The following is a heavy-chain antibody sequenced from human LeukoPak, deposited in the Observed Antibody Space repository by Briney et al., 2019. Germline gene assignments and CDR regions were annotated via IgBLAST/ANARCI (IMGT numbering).Heavy chain of an antibody. CDR3: ARQFGDY. D-gene: IGHD3-10*01. Sequence: GGSLRLSCAVSGFTLSSYWMSWVRQAPGKGLEWVSVIYSGGNTYYADSVKGRFTISRDNSKNTLYLQMNSLRVEDTAVYYCARQFGDYWGQGTLVTVSS. V-gene: IGHV3-66*04. J-gene: IGHJ4*02. CDR2: IYSGGNT. CDR1: GFTLSSYW.